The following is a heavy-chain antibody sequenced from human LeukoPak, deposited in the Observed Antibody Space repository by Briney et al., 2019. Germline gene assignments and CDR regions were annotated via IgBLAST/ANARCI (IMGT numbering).Heavy chain of an antibody. CDR3: ARVRWSSAFDY. J-gene: IGHJ4*02. V-gene: IGHV3-64*01. CDR1: GFSFSTYA. CDR2: ITSNGGST. Sequence: GRPLRLSCAASGFSFSTYAMHWVRQAPGKGLEYVAAITSNGGSTYYASSVKGRFTISRDNSKNTLYLQMGSLRAEDMAVYYCARVRWSSAFDYWGQGTLVTVSS. D-gene: IGHD1-26*01.